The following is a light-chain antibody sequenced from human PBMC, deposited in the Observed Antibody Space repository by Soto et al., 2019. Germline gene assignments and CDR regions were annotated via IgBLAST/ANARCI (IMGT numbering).Light chain of an antibody. Sequence: QSALTQPASVSGSPGQSITISCTGTSSDVGRYNYVSWYQQYPGKAPKLMIYDVSNRPSGVFNRFSGSNSGNTASLTISGLQAEDEADYYCSSYTTSTTLVFGGGTKVTVL. CDR2: DVS. V-gene: IGLV2-14*03. CDR1: SSDVGRYNY. CDR3: SSYTTSTTLV. J-gene: IGLJ3*02.